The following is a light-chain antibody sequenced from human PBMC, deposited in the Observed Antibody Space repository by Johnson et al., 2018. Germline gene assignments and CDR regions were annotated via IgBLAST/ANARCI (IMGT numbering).Light chain of an antibody. V-gene: IGLV1-51*02. CDR2: ENN. CDR1: SSNIGNNY. Sequence: QSVLTQPPSVSAAPGQKVTISCSGSSSNIGNNYVSWYQQLPGTAPKLLIYENNKRQSGIPDRFSGSKSGTSATLGITGLQTGDEADYYCGTWDSSLSAGNVFGTGTKVTVL. CDR3: GTWDSSLSAGNV. J-gene: IGLJ1*01.